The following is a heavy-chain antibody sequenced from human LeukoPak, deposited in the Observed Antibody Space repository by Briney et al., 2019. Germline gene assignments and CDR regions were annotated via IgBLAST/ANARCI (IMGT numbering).Heavy chain of an antibody. V-gene: IGHV1-18*01. D-gene: IGHD2-2*01. CDR3: ARAPPCSSTSCYFSSGQHYFYYYMDV. CDR1: GYTFTSYG. CDR2: ISAYNGNT. Sequence: LVASVKVSCKASGYTFTSYGISWGRQAPGQGLEWMGWISAYNGNTNYAHKLQGKVTMTTDTSTSTAYMEPRSLRSDDTAVYYCARAPPCSSTSCYFSSGQHYFYYYMDVWGKGTTVTVPS. J-gene: IGHJ6*03.